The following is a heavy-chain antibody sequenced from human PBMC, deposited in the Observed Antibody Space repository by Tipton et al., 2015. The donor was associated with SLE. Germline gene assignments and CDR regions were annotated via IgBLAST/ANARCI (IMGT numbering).Heavy chain of an antibody. Sequence: TLSLTCTVSGGSISSYYWNWIRQPPGKGLEWIGYIYYSGSTNCNPSLKSRVTMSIDTSKNQFSMKLSSVTAADTAVYYCARTVGSHRNYYFDYWGQGTLVTVSP. CDR2: IYYSGST. CDR3: ARTVGSHRNYYFDY. V-gene: IGHV4-59*01. J-gene: IGHJ4*02. D-gene: IGHD1-26*01. CDR1: GGSISSYY.